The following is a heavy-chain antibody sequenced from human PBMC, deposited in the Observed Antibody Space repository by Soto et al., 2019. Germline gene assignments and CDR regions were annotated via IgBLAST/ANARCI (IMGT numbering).Heavy chain of an antibody. CDR1: GYTFTTYG. V-gene: IGHV1-18*01. D-gene: IGHD3-10*01. J-gene: IGHJ6*02. CDR2: INTHNGNT. CDR3: TREGSAPYYHYGMDA. Sequence: ASVKVSWKASGYTFTTYGISWVRQAPGQGLEWLGWINTHNGNTNYAQNLQGRVIMTADTSTSTAYMELRSLRSDDTAIHYCTREGSAPYYHYGMDAWGQGTTVTVSS.